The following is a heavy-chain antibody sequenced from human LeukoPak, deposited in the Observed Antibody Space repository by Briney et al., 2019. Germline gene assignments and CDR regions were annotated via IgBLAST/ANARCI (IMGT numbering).Heavy chain of an antibody. D-gene: IGHD3-3*01. V-gene: IGHV4-59*01. CDR3: ARVTPRNYDFWSGYYPQDYYYYYMDV. CDR1: GGSISSYY. Sequence: SETLSLTCTVSGGSISSYYWSWIRQPPGKGLEWIGYIYYSGSTNYNPSLKSRVTISVDTSKNQFSLKLSSVTAADTAVYYCARVTPRNYDFWSGYYPQDYYYYYMDVWGKGTTVTVSS. J-gene: IGHJ6*03. CDR2: IYYSGST.